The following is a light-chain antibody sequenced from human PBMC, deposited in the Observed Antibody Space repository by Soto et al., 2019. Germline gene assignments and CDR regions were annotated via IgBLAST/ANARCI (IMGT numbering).Light chain of an antibody. CDR1: QSISIW. V-gene: IGKV1-5*03. CDR3: QQYKTYSQT. CDR2: KAS. Sequence: DIQMTQSPSTLSASVGDRVTITCRASQSISIWLAWYQQKPGKAPKHLIYKASSLEGGVPSRFSGSGSGTEFTLTINSLQPDDCATYYCQQYKTYSQTFGQGTKLEIK. J-gene: IGKJ2*01.